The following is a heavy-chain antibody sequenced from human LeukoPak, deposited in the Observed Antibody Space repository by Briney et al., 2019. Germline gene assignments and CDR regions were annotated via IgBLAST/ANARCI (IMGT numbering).Heavy chain of an antibody. CDR1: GFTFTSSA. D-gene: IGHD3-22*01. CDR2: IVVGSGNT. V-gene: IGHV1-58*02. Sequence: ASVKVSCKASGFTFTSSAMQWVRQARGQRLEWIGWIVVGSGNTNYAQKFQERVTITRDMSTSTAYMELSSLRSEDTAVYYCAAVLYYYDSSGYYRVYFDYWGQGTLATVSS. CDR3: AAVLYYYDSSGYYRVYFDY. J-gene: IGHJ4*02.